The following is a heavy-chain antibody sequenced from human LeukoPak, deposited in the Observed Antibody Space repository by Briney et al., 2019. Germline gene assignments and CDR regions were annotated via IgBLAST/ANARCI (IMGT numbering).Heavy chain of an antibody. CDR2: TNPNSGGT. D-gene: IGHD3-22*01. CDR3: ARVFNYYDTSGYYT. CDR1: GYTFTGYF. J-gene: IGHJ5*02. Sequence: ASVKVSCKASGYTFTGYFLHWVRQAPGQGLEWMGWTNPNSGGTTFAQKFQGRVTMTRDTSISTAYMELSRLRSDDTAVYYCARVFNYYDTSGYYTWGQGTLVTVSS. V-gene: IGHV1-2*02.